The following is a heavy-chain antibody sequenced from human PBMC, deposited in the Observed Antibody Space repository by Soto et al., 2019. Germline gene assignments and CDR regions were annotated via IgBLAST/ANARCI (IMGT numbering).Heavy chain of an antibody. Sequence: WIRQPPGKGLEWIGCIYYSGSTNYNPSLKSRVTISVDTSKNQFSLNLTSVTAADTAMYYCATISAAATIWGQGTPVTVSS. J-gene: IGHJ4*02. CDR3: ATISAAATI. D-gene: IGHD2-15*01. CDR2: IYYSGST. V-gene: IGHV4-59*08.